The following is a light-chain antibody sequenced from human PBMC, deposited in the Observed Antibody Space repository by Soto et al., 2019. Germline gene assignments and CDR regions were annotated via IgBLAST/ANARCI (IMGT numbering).Light chain of an antibody. Sequence: DIVMTQSPDSLAVSLGERATINCKSSQSVFYSSNNKNYLAWYQQKSGQPPKLLIYWASTRESGVPDRFSGSGSGTDFTLTISSLQAEDVAVYYCQQYYRTPLTFGGGTKVEIK. CDR3: QQYYRTPLT. J-gene: IGKJ4*01. CDR2: WAS. CDR1: QSVFYSSNNKNY. V-gene: IGKV4-1*01.